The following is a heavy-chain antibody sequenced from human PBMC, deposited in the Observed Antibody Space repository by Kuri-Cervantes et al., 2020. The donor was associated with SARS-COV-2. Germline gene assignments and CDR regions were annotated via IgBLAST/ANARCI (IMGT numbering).Heavy chain of an antibody. Sequence: GGSLRLSCAASGFPFSHDGMHWVRQAPGKGLEWVGFVRRDGSNYYYADSVRGRFTISRDNSKNTLYLQMNSLRPEDTAVYYCARDIPKITLILIAIFKDYYAMEVCGQGTTATVSS. CDR3: ARDIPKITLILIAIFKDYYAMEV. CDR1: GFPFSHDG. CDR2: VRRDGSNY. V-gene: IGHV3-30*02. J-gene: IGHJ6*02. D-gene: IGHD3-22*01.